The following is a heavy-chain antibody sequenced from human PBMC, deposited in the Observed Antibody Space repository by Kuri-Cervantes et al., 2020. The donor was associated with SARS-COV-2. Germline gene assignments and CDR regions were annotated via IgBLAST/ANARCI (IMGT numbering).Heavy chain of an antibody. V-gene: IGHV1-18*01. D-gene: IGHD3-22*01. Sequence: ASVKVSCKGSGYTFPNYGFSWVRQAPGQGLEWMGWISTYNGQTSYAQKFQGRVTMTTDTSTRTAYMELRSLRSDDTAVYYCARDPNYDSSGYYGLTFDYWGQGTLVTVSS. CDR2: ISTYNGQT. CDR1: GYTFPNYG. CDR3: ARDPNYDSSGYYGLTFDY. J-gene: IGHJ4*02.